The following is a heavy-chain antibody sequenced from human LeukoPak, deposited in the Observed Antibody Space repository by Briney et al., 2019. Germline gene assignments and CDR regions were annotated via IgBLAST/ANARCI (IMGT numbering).Heavy chain of an antibody. CDR3: AKESGTFDY. J-gene: IGHJ4*02. D-gene: IGHD3-3*01. CDR1: GGTFSSYA. CDR2: ISGSGGST. Sequence: ASVKVSCKASGGTFSSYAMSWVRQAPGKGLEWVSAISGSGGSTYYADSVKGRFTISRDNSKNTLYLQMNSLRAEDTAVYYCAKESGTFDYWGQGTLVTVSS. V-gene: IGHV3-23*01.